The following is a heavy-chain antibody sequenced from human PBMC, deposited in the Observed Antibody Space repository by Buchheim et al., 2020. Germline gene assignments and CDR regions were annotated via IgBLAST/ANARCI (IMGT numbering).Heavy chain of an antibody. Sequence: QVQLQQWGAGLLKPSETLSLTCAVYGGSFSGYYWSWIRQPPGKGLEWIGEINHSGSTNYNPSLKSRVTISVDTSKNQFSLKLSSETAADTAVYYCARERTAYYYDRSRYFDYWGQGTL. CDR3: ARERTAYYYDRSRYFDY. CDR1: GGSFSGYY. D-gene: IGHD3-22*01. CDR2: INHSGST. V-gene: IGHV4-34*01. J-gene: IGHJ4*02.